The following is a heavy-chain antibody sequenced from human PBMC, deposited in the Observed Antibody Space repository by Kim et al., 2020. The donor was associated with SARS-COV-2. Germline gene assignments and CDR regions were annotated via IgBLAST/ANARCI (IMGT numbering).Heavy chain of an antibody. D-gene: IGHD3-10*01. CDR1: GGSISSSSYY. CDR2: IYYSGST. CDR3: ARQMFKVRGVIIRYFDY. V-gene: IGHV4-39*01. Sequence: SETLSLTCTVSGGSISSSSYYWGWIRQPPGKGLEWIGSIYYSGSTYYNPSLKSRVTISVDTSKNQFSLKLSSVTAADTAVYYCARQMFKVRGVIIRYFDYWGQGTLVTVSS. J-gene: IGHJ4*02.